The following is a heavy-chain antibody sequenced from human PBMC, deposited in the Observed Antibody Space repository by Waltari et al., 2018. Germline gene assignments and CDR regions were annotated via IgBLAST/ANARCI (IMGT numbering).Heavy chain of an antibody. CDR1: GFTFSSYW. V-gene: IGHV3-7*01. J-gene: IGHJ2*01. CDR2: IKQDGSEK. D-gene: IGHD6-13*01. CDR3: ARDPQGSSSWYSVGWYFDL. Sequence: EVQLVESGGGLVQPGGSLRLSCEASGFTFSSYWMSWVRQAPGKGLEWVANIKQDGSEKYYVDSVKGRFTISRDNAKNSLYLQMNSLRAEDTAVYYCARDPQGSSSWYSVGWYFDLWGRGTLVTVSS.